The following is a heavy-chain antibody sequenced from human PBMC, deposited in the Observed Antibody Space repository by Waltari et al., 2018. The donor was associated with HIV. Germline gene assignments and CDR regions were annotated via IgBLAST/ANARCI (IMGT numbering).Heavy chain of an antibody. J-gene: IGHJ4*02. CDR1: GFMFSRYW. D-gene: IGHD3-22*01. CDR3: ARVSHSSGYD. Sequence: EVQLVESGGGLSPPGGSLSLSCAAAGFMFSRYWMHWVRQAPGKGLAWVARIDSEGSDTAYVDSVKGRFIISRDNGRNTVHLHMSSLRAEDTAIYYCARVSHSSGYDWGQGSLVTVST. CDR2: IDSEGSDT. V-gene: IGHV3-74*01.